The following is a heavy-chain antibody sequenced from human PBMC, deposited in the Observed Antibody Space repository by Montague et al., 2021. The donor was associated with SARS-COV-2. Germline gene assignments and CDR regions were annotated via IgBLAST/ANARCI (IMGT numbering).Heavy chain of an antibody. V-gene: IGHV4-39*01. CDR1: RGIITSTYYL. D-gene: IGHD6-13*01. CDR2: LFYHGNT. Sequence: SETLSLTCTVSRGIITSTYYLWGWIRQPPGKGLEFIGTLFYHGNTYYNPSLKSRVTMSADASKNQLSLKVDSLTAADTAMYYCARQIRGRGSSWYYFDSWGQGILVSVS. CDR3: ARQIRGRGSSWYYFDS. J-gene: IGHJ4*02.